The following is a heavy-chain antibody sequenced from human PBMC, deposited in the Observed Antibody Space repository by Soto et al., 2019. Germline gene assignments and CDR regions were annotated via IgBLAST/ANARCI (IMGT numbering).Heavy chain of an antibody. V-gene: IGHV4-30-4*01. D-gene: IGHD3-22*01. J-gene: IGHJ4*02. CDR1: GGSITSGDYY. CDR3: ARANYFDGSVSYRDFDY. CDR2: IYYSGST. Sequence: SETLSLTCTVSGGSITSGDYYWSWIRQPPGKGLEYIGYIYYSGSTYYNPSLKSRVTISVDTSKNQFSLKLSSVTAADTAVYYCARANYFDGSVSYRDFDYWGQGTLVTVSS.